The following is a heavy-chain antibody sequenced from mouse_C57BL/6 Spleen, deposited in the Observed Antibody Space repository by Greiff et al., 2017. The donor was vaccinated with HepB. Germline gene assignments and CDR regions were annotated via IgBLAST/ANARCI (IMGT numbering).Heavy chain of an antibody. V-gene: IGHV1-69*01. CDR1: GYTFTSYW. CDR3: ARRGDDYDDAMDY. J-gene: IGHJ4*01. Sequence: VQLQQPGAELVMPGASVKLSCKASGYTFTSYWMHWVKQRPGQGLEWIGEIDPSDSYTNYNQKFKGKSTLTVDKSSSTAYMQLSSLTSEDSAVYYCARRGDDYDDAMDYWGQGTSVTVSS. CDR2: IDPSDSYT. D-gene: IGHD2-4*01.